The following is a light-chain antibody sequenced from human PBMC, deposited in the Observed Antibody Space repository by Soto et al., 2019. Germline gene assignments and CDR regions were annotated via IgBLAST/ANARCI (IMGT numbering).Light chain of an antibody. CDR1: SSNIGSHN. Sequence: QSVRTQPPSASGTPGQRVSISCSGGSSNIGSHNVYWYQQLPGTAPKLLIFKNNQRPSGAPDRFSGSKSGTSASLAISGLRSEDEADYYCAAWDDSLSGRVFGTGTKVTVL. CDR2: KNN. CDR3: AAWDDSLSGRV. J-gene: IGLJ1*01. V-gene: IGLV1-47*01.